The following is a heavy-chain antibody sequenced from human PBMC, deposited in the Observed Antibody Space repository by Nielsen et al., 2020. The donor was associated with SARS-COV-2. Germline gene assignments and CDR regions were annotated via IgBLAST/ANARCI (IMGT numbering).Heavy chain of an antibody. CDR2: ITSSSRYV. Sequence: GESLKISCAASGFTFSSYSMNWVRQGPGKGLEWVSSITSSSRYVFYADSVKGRFTISRDNAKNSLFLHMDSLRAEDTAVYYCARQLDLYFDFWGQGTLVTVSS. CDR1: GFTFSSYS. V-gene: IGHV3-21*01. J-gene: IGHJ4*02. D-gene: IGHD1-7*01. CDR3: ARQLDLYFDF.